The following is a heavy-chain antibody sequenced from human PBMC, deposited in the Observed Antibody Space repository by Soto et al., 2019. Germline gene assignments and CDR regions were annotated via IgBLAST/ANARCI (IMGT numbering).Heavy chain of an antibody. CDR2: ISPHKGDT. D-gene: IGHD3-10*01. CDR1: GYTFSSIG. Sequence: QVQLVQSGAEVKKPGASVTVSCKTSGYTFSSIGISWVRQAPGQGLEWMGWISPHKGDTYYAQRLQGRVTMTTDTSKRTDYMELRSLRSDDTAVYFCARDLDGSGNYYTDYWGQGTLVTVSS. J-gene: IGHJ4*02. CDR3: ARDLDGSGNYYTDY. V-gene: IGHV1-18*01.